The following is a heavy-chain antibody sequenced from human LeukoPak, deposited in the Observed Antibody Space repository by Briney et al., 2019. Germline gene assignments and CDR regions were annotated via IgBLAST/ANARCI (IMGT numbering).Heavy chain of an antibody. J-gene: IGHJ5*02. D-gene: IGHD1-14*01. CDR1: GGSISSSSYY. Sequence: SETLSLTCTVSGGSISSSSYYWGWIRQPPGKGLEWIGSIYYSGSTYYNPSLKSRVTISVDTSKNQFSLKLSSVTAADTAVYYCARQNHANWFDPWGQGTLVTVSS. CDR2: IYYSGST. V-gene: IGHV4-39*01. CDR3: ARQNHANWFDP.